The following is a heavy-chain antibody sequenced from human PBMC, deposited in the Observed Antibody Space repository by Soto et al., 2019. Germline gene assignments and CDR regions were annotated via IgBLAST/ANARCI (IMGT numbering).Heavy chain of an antibody. V-gene: IGHV1-3*01. D-gene: IGHD3-10*01. CDR3: ARVSDYYGSGSYYKGINNWFDP. CDR2: INAGNGNT. J-gene: IGHJ5*02. CDR1: GYTFTSYA. Sequence: QVQLVQSGAEVKKPGASVKVSCKASGYTFTSYAMHWVRQAPGQRLEWMGWINAGNGNTKYSQKFQGRVTITRDTSASTAYMELSSLRSEDTAVYYCARVSDYYGSGSYYKGINNWFDPWGQGTLVTVSS.